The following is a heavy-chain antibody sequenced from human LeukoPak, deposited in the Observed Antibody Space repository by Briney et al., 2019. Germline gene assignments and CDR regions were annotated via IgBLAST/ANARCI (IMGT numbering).Heavy chain of an antibody. Sequence: PGGSLRLSCAASGFTFSRYDMHWVRQATGKGLEWVSGIGKGGDTYYGGAVKGRFTISRENAKNSLYLQMNSLRVGDTAVYYCLRGAEGFDPWGKGTLVTVSS. CDR2: IGKGGDT. J-gene: IGHJ5*02. CDR3: LRGAEGFDP. CDR1: GFTFSRYD. V-gene: IGHV3-13*04. D-gene: IGHD1-14*01.